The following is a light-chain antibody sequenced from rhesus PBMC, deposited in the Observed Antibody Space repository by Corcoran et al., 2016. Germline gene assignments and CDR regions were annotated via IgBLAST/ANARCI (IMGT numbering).Light chain of an antibody. CDR3: YQHSSGYS. J-gene: IGKJ2*01. CDR1: QGGKTS. Sequence: QVILTQSPASLSLSPGERATLSCGASQGGKTSSAWFQQRPGQAPRLLIYRASTRAPGIPARLRCSGSGTDFTLTISSLVSEDVGVSHCYQHSSGYSFGQGTKVEIK. CDR2: RAS. V-gene: IGKV3-10*01.